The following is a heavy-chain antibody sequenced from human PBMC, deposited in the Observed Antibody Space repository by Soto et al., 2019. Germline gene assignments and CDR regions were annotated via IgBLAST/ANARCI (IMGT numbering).Heavy chain of an antibody. CDR1: GFTFSTYA. D-gene: IGHD3-22*01. CDR3: AKDYYDSRAYSTGGYFDS. J-gene: IGHJ4*02. V-gene: IGHV3-23*01. Sequence: EEQLLESGGGLVQPGGSLRLSCTASGFTFSTYAMSWVRQAPGKGLEWVSGISGSGGRTYSADSVKGRFTISRDNSKNTLYLQMNSLRAEDTALYYCAKDYYDSRAYSTGGYFDSWGQGTLVTVSS. CDR2: ISGSGGRT.